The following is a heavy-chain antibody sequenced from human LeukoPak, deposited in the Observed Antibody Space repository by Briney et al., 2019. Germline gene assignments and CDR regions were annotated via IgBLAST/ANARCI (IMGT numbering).Heavy chain of an antibody. CDR3: AKEIGDSSGWQFDY. D-gene: IGHD6-19*01. CDR1: GFTVSSNY. V-gene: IGHV3-23*01. J-gene: IGHJ4*02. Sequence: GGSLRLSCAASGFTVSSNYMSWVRQAPGKGLEWVSVISGSGGSTYYADSVKGRFTISRDNSKNTLYLQMNSLRAEDTAVYYCAKEIGDSSGWQFDYWGQGTLVTVSS. CDR2: ISGSGGST.